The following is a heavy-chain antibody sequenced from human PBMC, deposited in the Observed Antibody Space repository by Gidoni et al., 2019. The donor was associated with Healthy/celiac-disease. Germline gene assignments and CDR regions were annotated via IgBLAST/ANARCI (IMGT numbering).Heavy chain of an antibody. CDR1: GFTFSSYS. D-gene: IGHD4-17*01. J-gene: IGHJ4*02. Sequence: EVQLVESGGGLVKPGGSLRLSGSASGFTFSSYSMNWVRQAPGKGMEWVSSISSSSSYIYYADSVKGRFTISRDNAKNSLYLQMNSLRAEDTAVYYCAREVLRRYFDYWGQGTLVTVSS. CDR2: ISSSSSYI. V-gene: IGHV3-21*01. CDR3: AREVLRRYFDY.